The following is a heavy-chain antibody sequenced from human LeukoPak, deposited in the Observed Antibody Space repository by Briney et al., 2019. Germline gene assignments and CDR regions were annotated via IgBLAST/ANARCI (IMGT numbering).Heavy chain of an antibody. V-gene: IGHV3-23*01. CDR1: GFTFSSYG. CDR3: AKDMGTVGPIWVFDY. J-gene: IGHJ4*02. D-gene: IGHD3-16*01. CDR2: ISGSGGST. Sequence: GGSLRLSCAASGFTFSSYGMHWVRQAPGKGLEWVSAISGSGGSTYYADSVKGRFTISRDNSKNTLYLQMNSLRAEDTAVYYCAKDMGTVGPIWVFDYWGQGTLVTVSS.